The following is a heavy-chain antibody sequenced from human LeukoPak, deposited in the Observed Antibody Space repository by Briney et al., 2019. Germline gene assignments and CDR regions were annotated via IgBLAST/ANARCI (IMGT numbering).Heavy chain of an antibody. J-gene: IGHJ4*02. D-gene: IGHD6-6*01. Sequence: GEPLKISCKSSGYTFSNYWIGWVRQMPGKGLEWMGIIYPGGSDTRYSPSFEGQVSISADKSISTAYLQWSSLKASDTAMYYCARVPYSILSMDHWGQGTLVTVSS. CDR2: IYPGGSDT. CDR1: GYTFSNYW. CDR3: ARVPYSILSMDH. V-gene: IGHV5-51*01.